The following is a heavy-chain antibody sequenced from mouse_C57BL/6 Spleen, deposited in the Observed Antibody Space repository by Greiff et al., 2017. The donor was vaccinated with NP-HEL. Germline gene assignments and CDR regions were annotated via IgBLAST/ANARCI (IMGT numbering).Heavy chain of an antibody. CDR2: INPSTGGT. CDR3: ARGAKLGLTWFAY. V-gene: IGHV1-42*01. CDR1: GYSFTGYY. Sequence: EVKLQESGPELVKPGASVKISCKASGYSFTGYYMNWVKQSPEKSLEWIGEINPSTGGTTYNQKFKAKATLTVDKSSSTAYMQLKSLTSEDSAVYYCARGAKLGLTWFAYWGQGTLVTVSA. J-gene: IGHJ3*01. D-gene: IGHD4-1*01.